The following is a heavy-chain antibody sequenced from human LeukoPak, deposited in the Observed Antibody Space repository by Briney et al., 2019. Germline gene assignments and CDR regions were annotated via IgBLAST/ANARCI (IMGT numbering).Heavy chain of an antibody. V-gene: IGHV3-30*02. J-gene: IGHJ4*02. Sequence: GGSLRLSCAASGFTFSSYGMHWVRQAPGKGLEWVAFIRYDGSNKYYADSVKGRFTISRDNSKNTLYLQMNSLRAEDTAVYYCASWTTVTPGLDYWGQGTLVTVSS. D-gene: IGHD4-17*01. CDR3: ASWTTVTPGLDY. CDR1: GFTFSSYG. CDR2: IRYDGSNK.